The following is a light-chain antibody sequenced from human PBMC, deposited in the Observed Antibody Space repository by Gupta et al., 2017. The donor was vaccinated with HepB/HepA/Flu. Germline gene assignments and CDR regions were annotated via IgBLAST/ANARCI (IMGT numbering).Light chain of an antibody. V-gene: IGKV1-5*03. J-gene: IGKJ3*01. Sequence: DIQMTQSPSTLSASVGDRVTITCRASQSISSWLAWYQQKPGKAPKLLIYKASSLESGVPSRFSGSGSGTEFTLTISILQPDDFATYYCQQYNSYLYTFGPGTTVDIK. CDR2: KAS. CDR3: QQYNSYLYT. CDR1: QSISSW.